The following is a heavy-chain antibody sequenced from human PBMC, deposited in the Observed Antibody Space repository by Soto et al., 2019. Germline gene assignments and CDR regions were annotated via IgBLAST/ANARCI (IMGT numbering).Heavy chain of an antibody. Sequence: ASVKVSCKVSGYTLTELSMHWVRQAPGKGLEWMGGFDPEDGETIYAEKFQGRVTMTEDTSTDTAYMELSSLRSEDTAVYYCATEALWFGELFRDYWGQGTLVTVSS. J-gene: IGHJ4*02. CDR2: FDPEDGET. CDR3: ATEALWFGELFRDY. D-gene: IGHD3-10*01. CDR1: GYTLTELS. V-gene: IGHV1-24*01.